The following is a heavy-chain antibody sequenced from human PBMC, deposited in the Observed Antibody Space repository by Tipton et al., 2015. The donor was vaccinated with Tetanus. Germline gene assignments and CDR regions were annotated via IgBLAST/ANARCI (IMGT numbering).Heavy chain of an antibody. V-gene: IGHV4-59*01. CDR3: ARLGFVATYFDS. Sequence: TLSLTCTVSGGSMSSNYWSWIRQPPGKGPEWLGHIDYSGNTNYNSSLKGRATISLNTPKNQFSLKLTSVTAADTAVYYCARLGFVATYFDSWGQGTLVTVSS. D-gene: IGHD3-10*01. CDR2: IDYSGNT. J-gene: IGHJ4*02. CDR1: GGSMSSNY.